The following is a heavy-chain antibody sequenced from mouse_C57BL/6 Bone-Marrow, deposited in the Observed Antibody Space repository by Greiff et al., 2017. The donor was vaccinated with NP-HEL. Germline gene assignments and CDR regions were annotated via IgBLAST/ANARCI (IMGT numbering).Heavy chain of an antibody. CDR1: GYTFTDYE. V-gene: IGHV1-15*01. Sequence: QVQLQQSGAELVRPGASVTLSCKASGYTFTDYEMHWVKQTPVHGLEWIGAIDPETGGTAYNQKFKGKAILTADKSSSPAYMELRSLTSEDSAVYYCTRYPYYYGSSWYFDVWGTGTTVTVSS. D-gene: IGHD1-1*01. CDR2: IDPETGGT. CDR3: TRYPYYYGSSWYFDV. J-gene: IGHJ1*03.